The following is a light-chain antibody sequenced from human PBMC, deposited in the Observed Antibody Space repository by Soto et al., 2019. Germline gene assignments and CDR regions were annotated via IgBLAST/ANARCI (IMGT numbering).Light chain of an antibody. V-gene: IGKV1-5*03. J-gene: IGKJ1*01. CDR1: QSISSW. Sequence: DIQMTQSPPTLSLSVGDRVTITCRASQSISSWLACYQHKPGKAPKLLIYKASSLESGVPSRFSGSGSGTESTLTIRSLKPDDFATYYCQQYNSYRTFGQGTKVDIK. CDR3: QQYNSYRT. CDR2: KAS.